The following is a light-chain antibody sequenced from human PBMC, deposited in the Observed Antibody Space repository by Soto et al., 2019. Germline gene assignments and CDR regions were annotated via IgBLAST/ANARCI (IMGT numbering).Light chain of an antibody. J-gene: IGKJ1*01. CDR3: HQYYNRPWT. CDR2: GAS. CDR1: QSVSSS. Sequence: EIVMTQSPDTLSVSPGERASLACRASQSVSSSLAWYQQKPGQTPRLLIFGASTTATVIPARFSGSGSGTEFTLTISSLQSEDFALYDCHQYYNRPWTLGQGTKVEIK. V-gene: IGKV3-15*01.